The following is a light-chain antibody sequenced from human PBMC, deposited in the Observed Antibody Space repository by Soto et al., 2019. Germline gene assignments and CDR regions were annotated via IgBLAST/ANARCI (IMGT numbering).Light chain of an antibody. Sequence: QSVLTQPASVSGSPGQSINISCSGTSSDVGGYHVVSWYQQHPGKAPKVIIYEVSKRPSGVSNRFSGSKSGNTASLTISGLQDEEEAEYYCCSYEGISIIVFGGGTKVTVL. CDR1: SSDVGGYHV. CDR3: CSYEGISIIV. V-gene: IGLV2-23*02. J-gene: IGLJ2*01. CDR2: EVS.